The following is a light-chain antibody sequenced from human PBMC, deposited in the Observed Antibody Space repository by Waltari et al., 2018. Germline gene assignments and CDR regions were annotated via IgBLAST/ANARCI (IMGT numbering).Light chain of an antibody. J-gene: IGKJ3*01. V-gene: IGKV1-5*03. CDR3: EQYNNYPFT. CDR2: KAS. Sequence: DIQMTQSPSTLSASVGDRVTITCRASQSISSWLAWYQQKPGNAPKLLIYKASSLESGVPSRFSGSGSGTVVALTISILQPDDFATYYCEQYNNYPFTFGPATKFDIE. CDR1: QSISSW.